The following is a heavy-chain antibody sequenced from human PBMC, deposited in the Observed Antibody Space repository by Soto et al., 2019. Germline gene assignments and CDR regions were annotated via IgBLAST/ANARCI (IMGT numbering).Heavy chain of an antibody. Sequence: EVQLVESGGGLVRPWGSLRLSWVASEFTFSSYWMHWVRQVPGKALVLVSRLNEDGSIAPYADSVKGRFTISRDNPKKTLYLQMNSLRAEDTAVYYCARDLSGRADVWREGTTVTVSS. CDR2: LNEDGSIA. V-gene: IGHV3-74*01. CDR3: ARDLSGRADV. CDR1: EFTFSSYW. J-gene: IGHJ6*01. D-gene: IGHD3-10*01.